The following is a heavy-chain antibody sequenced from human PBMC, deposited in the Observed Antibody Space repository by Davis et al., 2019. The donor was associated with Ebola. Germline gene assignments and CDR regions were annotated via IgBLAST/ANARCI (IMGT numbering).Heavy chain of an antibody. Sequence: GSLRLSCTVSGDSIKTYYWNWIRQTPGKGLEWIGYIDYSGRTDQNPSLESGVTILRSTSKNQFSLKLNSVTHADTAVYYCARSLLYGPFDYWGQGTLVTVSS. J-gene: IGHJ4*02. CDR3: ARSLLYGPFDY. CDR2: IDYSGRT. V-gene: IGHV4-59*01. D-gene: IGHD2-2*02. CDR1: GDSIKTYY.